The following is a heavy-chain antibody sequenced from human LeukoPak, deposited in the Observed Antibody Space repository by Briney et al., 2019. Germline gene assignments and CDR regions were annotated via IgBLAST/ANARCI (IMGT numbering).Heavy chain of an antibody. CDR2: INTDEATT. J-gene: IGHJ3*01. V-gene: IGHV3-74*01. CDR3: ARDFIVGVSTLGFDL. Sequence: GGSLRLSCAASGFSLSRDWMHWVRQVPGKGLVWASHINTDEATTTYADSVKGRFTISTDKAKNTLYLQMTSLRAEDTAVYYCARDFIVGVSTLGFDLWGQGAMVTVSS. D-gene: IGHD1-26*01. CDR1: GFSLSRDW.